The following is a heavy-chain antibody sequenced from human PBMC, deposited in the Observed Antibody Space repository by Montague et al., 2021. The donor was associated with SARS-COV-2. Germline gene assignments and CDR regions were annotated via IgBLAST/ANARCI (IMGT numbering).Heavy chain of an antibody. Sequence: SETLSLTCTVSGGSISTHFWNWIRQPAGKGLEWIGRIYASGSTHCNPSLRSRLTMSVDTSKNRFSLRLTSVTAADTAVYYCARDTVGDFWNGNYFDYWGQGILVTVSS. CDR2: IYASGST. D-gene: IGHD3-3*01. CDR3: ARDTVGDFWNGNYFDY. V-gene: IGHV4-4*07. J-gene: IGHJ4*02. CDR1: GGSISTHF.